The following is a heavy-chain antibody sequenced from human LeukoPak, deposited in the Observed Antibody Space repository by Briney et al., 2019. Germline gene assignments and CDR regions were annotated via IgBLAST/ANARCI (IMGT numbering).Heavy chain of an antibody. Sequence: GGSLRLSCAASELTVSSNYMSWVRQAPGKGLEWVSVIYSGGSTYYADSVKGRFIISRDNSRNTLYLQMNSLRAEDTAVYYCARDRPYSGSYYYYYGMDVWGQGTTVTVSS. V-gene: IGHV3-53*05. D-gene: IGHD1-26*01. CDR2: IYSGGST. CDR3: ARDRPYSGSYYYYYGMDV. J-gene: IGHJ6*02. CDR1: ELTVSSNY.